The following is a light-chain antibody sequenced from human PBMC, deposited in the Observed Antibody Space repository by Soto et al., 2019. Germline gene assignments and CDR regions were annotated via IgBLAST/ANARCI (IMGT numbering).Light chain of an antibody. CDR2: GTS. V-gene: IGKV3-15*01. CDR3: LQYNDWPYT. J-gene: IGKJ2*01. Sequence: ETVVTQSPATLSVSPGDRATLSCRASQSVGINLAWYQQKPGQAPRLLILGTSTRATGIPARFSGFGSGTEFTLAISSLQSEDFAVYYCLQYNDWPYTFGQGTKLEIK. CDR1: QSVGIN.